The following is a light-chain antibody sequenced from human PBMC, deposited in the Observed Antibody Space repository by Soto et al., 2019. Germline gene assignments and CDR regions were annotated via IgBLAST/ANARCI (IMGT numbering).Light chain of an antibody. Sequence: QLVLTQSPSASASLGASVKLTCTLSSGHSNFAIAWHQQQPEKGPRYLMRLNSDGSHSKGDGIPDRFSVSSSGAEHYLTISSLQSEDEADYYCQTWGTGIHVFGTGTKLTVL. CDR3: QTWGTGIHV. CDR1: SGHSNFA. CDR2: LNSDGSH. J-gene: IGLJ1*01. V-gene: IGLV4-69*01.